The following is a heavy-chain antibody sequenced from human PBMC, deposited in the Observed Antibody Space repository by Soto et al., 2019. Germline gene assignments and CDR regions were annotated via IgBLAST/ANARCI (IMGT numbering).Heavy chain of an antibody. CDR1: GFTFTGNA. D-gene: IGHD3-22*01. CDR3: AASPLLPGAP. Sequence: EVQLVESGGGLIQPGGSLRLSCAASGFTFTGNAMNWVRQAPGKGLEWVSLLYSSGSTYYADSVKGRFTISRDNSNNTLYLQMSSLRAEDTAVYYCAASPLLPGAPWGQGTMVNVSS. CDR2: LYSSGST. J-gene: IGHJ3*01. V-gene: IGHV3-53*01.